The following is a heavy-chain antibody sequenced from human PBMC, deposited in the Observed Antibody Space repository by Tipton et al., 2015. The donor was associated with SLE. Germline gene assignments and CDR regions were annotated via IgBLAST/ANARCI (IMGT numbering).Heavy chain of an antibody. D-gene: IGHD5-12*01. CDR1: GGSISSASYF. V-gene: IGHV4-31*03. J-gene: IGHJ4*02. Sequence: LRLSCTVSGGSISSASYFWGWIRQPPGKGLEWIGYIYYSGNTYYNPSLKSRVVISVDTSNSQFSLKLSSVTAADTAVYYCAKSGHDLFYFDSWGRGTLVTVSS. CDR3: AKSGHDLFYFDS. CDR2: IYYSGNT.